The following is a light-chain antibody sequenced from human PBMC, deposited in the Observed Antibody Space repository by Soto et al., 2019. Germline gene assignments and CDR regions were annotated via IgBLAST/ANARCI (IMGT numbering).Light chain of an antibody. CDR1: QNITNN. CDR3: QQYYGLPPLT. CDR2: HAS. Sequence: IQLTQSPSSLSASIGDRVTITCQASQNITNNLSWYQQKPGKAPNLLIYHASKLAKGVTSRFSGSGSGTDFSFIITSLQREALATYYCQQYYGLPPLTFGQGTRLEIK. V-gene: IGKV1-33*01. J-gene: IGKJ5*01.